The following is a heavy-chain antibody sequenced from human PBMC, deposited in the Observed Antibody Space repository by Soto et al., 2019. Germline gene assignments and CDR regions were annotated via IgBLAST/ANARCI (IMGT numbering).Heavy chain of an antibody. Sequence: PGGSLRLSCAASGFTFSSYGMHWVRQAPGKGLEWVAVISYDGSNKYYADSVKGRLTISRDNSKNTLYLQMNSLRAEDTAVYYCAKDLTVTNNWFDPWGQGTLVTAPQ. V-gene: IGHV3-30*18. CDR3: AKDLTVTNNWFDP. CDR1: GFTFSSYG. J-gene: IGHJ5*02. CDR2: ISYDGSNK. D-gene: IGHD4-17*01.